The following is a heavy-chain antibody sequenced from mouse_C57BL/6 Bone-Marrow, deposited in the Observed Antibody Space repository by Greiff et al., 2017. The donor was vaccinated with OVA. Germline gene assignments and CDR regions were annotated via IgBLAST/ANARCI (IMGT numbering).Heavy chain of an antibody. CDR2: ISSGGSYT. D-gene: IGHD1-1*01. Sequence: EVKVVESGGDLVKPGGSLKLSCAASGFTFSSYGMSWVRQTPDKRLEWVATISSGGSYTYYPASVQGRFTISRDNAKNAQYLQMSSLKSEDTAMYYGARRGLLLPYYFDYWGQGTTLTVSS. V-gene: IGHV5-6*02. CDR1: GFTFSSYG. J-gene: IGHJ2*01. CDR3: ARRGLLLPYYFDY.